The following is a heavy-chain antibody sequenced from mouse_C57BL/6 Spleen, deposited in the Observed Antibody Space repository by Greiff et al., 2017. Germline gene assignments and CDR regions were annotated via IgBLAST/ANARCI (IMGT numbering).Heavy chain of an antibody. V-gene: IGHV1-26*01. CDR1: GYTFTDYY. J-gene: IGHJ4*01. CDR2: INPNNGGT. D-gene: IGHD2-10*01. CDR3: ARRPSYGNYEGYAMDY. Sequence: EVQLQQSGPELVKPGASVKISCKASGYTFTDYYMNWVKQSHGKSLEWIGDINPNNGGTSYNQKFKGKATLTVDKSSSTAYMELRSLTSEDSAVYYCARRPSYGNYEGYAMDYWGQGTSVTVSS.